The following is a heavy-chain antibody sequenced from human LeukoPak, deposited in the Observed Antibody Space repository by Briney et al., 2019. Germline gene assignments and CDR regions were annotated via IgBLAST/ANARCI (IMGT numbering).Heavy chain of an antibody. V-gene: IGHV4-39*01. D-gene: IGHD2-2*01. CDR3: ARQSLIVQVPAARALLDY. CDR1: GDSISSSIFY. Sequence: PSETLSLTCTVSGDSISSSIFYWGWIRQPPGKGLEWIGNIYHSGNTYYNPSLKSRVTISVDTSKNQSSLKLTSVTAADTAVYYCARQSLIVQVPAARALLDYWGQGTLVTVSS. J-gene: IGHJ4*02. CDR2: IYHSGNT.